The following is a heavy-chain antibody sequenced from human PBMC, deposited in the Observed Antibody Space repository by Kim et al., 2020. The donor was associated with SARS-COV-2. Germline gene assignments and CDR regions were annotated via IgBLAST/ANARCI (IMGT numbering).Heavy chain of an antibody. Sequence: RYRPSFQGQVTISADKSISTAYLQWSSLKASDTAMYYCARLSEATAAGKYWGQGTLVTVSS. CDR3: ARLSEATAAGKY. V-gene: IGHV5-51*01. J-gene: IGHJ4*02. D-gene: IGHD6-13*01.